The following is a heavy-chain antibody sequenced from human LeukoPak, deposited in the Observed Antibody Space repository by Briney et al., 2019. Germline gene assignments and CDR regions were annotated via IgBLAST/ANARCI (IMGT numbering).Heavy chain of an antibody. J-gene: IGHJ6*02. V-gene: IGHV3-74*01. CDR3: ARNNGMDV. CDR1: GFTFSNYW. Sequence: GGSLRLSCVASGFTFSNYWMQWVRQVPGKGLVWVSRLNGDGTNIIYADSVKGRFTISRDNAENTLYLQMNSLRVEDTALYHCARNNGMDVWGQGTTVIVSS. CDR2: LNGDGTNI.